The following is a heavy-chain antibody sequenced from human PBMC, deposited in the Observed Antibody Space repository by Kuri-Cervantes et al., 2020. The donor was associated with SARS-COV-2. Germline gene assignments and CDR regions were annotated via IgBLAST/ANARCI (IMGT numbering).Heavy chain of an antibody. D-gene: IGHD3-3*01. Sequence: SETLSLTCTVSGGSISSYYWSWIRQPPGKGLEWIGRIYTSGSTNYNPSLKSRVTMSVDTSKNQFSLKLSSVTAADTAVYYCAREGSYYDFWSGYSYYYYYYMDVWGKGTTVTVSS. CDR3: AREGSYYDFWSGYSYYYYYYMDV. J-gene: IGHJ6*03. CDR1: GGSISSYY. V-gene: IGHV4-4*07. CDR2: IYTSGST.